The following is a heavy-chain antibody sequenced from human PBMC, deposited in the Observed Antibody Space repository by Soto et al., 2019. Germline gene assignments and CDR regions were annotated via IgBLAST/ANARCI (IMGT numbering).Heavy chain of an antibody. CDR2: ISSSSSTI. V-gene: IGHV3-48*01. J-gene: IGHJ6*03. CDR1: GFTFSSYS. D-gene: IGHD3-9*01. CDR3: ARDHKRYGDWLPNYYYYMDV. Sequence: GGSLRLSCAASGFTFSSYSMNWVRQAPGKGLEWVSYISSSSSTIYYADSVKGRFTISRDNAKNSLYLQMNSLRAEDTAVYYCARDHKRYGDWLPNYYYYMDVWGKGNTVTVS.